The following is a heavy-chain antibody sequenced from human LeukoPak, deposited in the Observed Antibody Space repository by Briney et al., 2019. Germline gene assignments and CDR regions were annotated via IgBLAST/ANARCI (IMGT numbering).Heavy chain of an antibody. Sequence: SETLSLTCTVSGGSLKSHCWCWIRQPPGKGLEWIGYIYDSGSTNYNPSLKSRVTMSVDTSKNQFSLQLTSVTAADTAVYYCARRGRYDIWTTYFFDYWGQGTLVTVSS. V-gene: IGHV4-59*11. D-gene: IGHD3-9*01. CDR2: IYDSGST. J-gene: IGHJ4*02. CDR3: ARRGRYDIWTTYFFDY. CDR1: GGSLKSHC.